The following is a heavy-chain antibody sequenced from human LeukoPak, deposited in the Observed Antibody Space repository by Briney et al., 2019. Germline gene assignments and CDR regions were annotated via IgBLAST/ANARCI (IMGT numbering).Heavy chain of an antibody. V-gene: IGHV3-11*04. CDR1: GFTFSDNH. D-gene: IGHD3-3*01. CDR2: ISSSGSIK. J-gene: IGHJ4*02. Sequence: KPGGSLRLSCAASGFTFSDNHMSWIRQAPGKGLEWVSYISSSGSIKYYADSVKGRFTISRDNAKNSLYLHMNSLRAEDTAVYSCARNFRRGEGYWGQGTLVTVSS. CDR3: ARNFRRGEGY.